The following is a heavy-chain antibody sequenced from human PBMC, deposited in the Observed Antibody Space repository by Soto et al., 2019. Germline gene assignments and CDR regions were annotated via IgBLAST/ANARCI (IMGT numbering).Heavy chain of an antibody. CDR2: ISGSADGT. J-gene: IGHJ3*01. CDR3: AKDTVGGYSFWSGYYSDGLDV. CDR1: GFTFDSYA. Sequence: EVKLLECGGGLAQPGWSLRLSCVGSGFTFDSYAISWVRQAPGERLQWIAAISGSADGTDYAHSVRGRFTISRDNAKKTVHLQMDSLRVEDTAVYFCAKDTVGGYSFWSGYYSDGLDVWGQGTLVTVS. D-gene: IGHD3-3*01. V-gene: IGHV3-23*01.